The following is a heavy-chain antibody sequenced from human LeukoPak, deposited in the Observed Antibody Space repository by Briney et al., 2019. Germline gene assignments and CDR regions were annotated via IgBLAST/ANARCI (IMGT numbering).Heavy chain of an antibody. CDR2: IIPIFGTA. D-gene: IGHD2-2*01. Sequence: SVKVSCKASGGTFSSYATSWVRQAPGQGLEWMGGIIPIFGTANYAQKFQGRVTITTDESTSTAYMELSSLRSEDTAVYYCAREYCSSTSCHFDYWGQGTLVTVSS. CDR3: AREYCSSTSCHFDY. CDR1: GGTFSSYA. J-gene: IGHJ4*02. V-gene: IGHV1-69*05.